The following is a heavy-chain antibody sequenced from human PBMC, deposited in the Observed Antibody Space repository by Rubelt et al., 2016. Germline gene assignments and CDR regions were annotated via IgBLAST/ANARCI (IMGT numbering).Heavy chain of an antibody. Sequence: SWVRQAPGQGLEWMGRIIPILGIANYAQKFQGRVTTTADKSTSTAYMELSSLRSEDTAVYYCARDSGSPRGGGHDYWGQGTLVTVSS. CDR2: IIPILGIA. J-gene: IGHJ4*02. CDR3: ARDSGSPRGGGHDY. V-gene: IGHV1-69*04. D-gene: IGHD1-26*01.